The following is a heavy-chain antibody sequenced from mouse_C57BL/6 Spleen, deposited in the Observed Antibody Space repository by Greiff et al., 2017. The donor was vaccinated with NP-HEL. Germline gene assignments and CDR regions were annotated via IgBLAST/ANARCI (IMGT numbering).Heavy chain of an antibody. V-gene: IGHV1-82*01. CDR1: GYAFSSSW. J-gene: IGHJ4*01. D-gene: IGHD4-1*01. CDR2: IYPGDGDT. Sequence: QVQLKQSGPELVKPGASVKISCKASGYAFSSSWMNWVKQRPGKGLEWIGRIYPGDGDTNYNGKFKGKATLTADKSSSTAYMQLSSLTSEDSAVYFCANPLLGPYAMDYWGQGTSVTVSS. CDR3: ANPLLGPYAMDY.